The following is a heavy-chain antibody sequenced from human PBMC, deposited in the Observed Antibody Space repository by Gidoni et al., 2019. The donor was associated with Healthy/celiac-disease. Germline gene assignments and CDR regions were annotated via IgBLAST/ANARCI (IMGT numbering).Heavy chain of an antibody. CDR3: AREAQSSGYYLWDY. V-gene: IGHV3-33*01. CDR1: GFTFSSYG. CDR2: IWYDGSNK. Sequence: QVQLVESGGGGVRPGRSLRLSCASSGFTFSSYGMHWVRQAPGKGLEWVAVIWYDGSNKYYADSVKGRFTISRDNSKNTLYLQMNSLRAEDTAVYYCAREAQSSGYYLWDYWGQGTLVTVSS. D-gene: IGHD3-22*01. J-gene: IGHJ4*02.